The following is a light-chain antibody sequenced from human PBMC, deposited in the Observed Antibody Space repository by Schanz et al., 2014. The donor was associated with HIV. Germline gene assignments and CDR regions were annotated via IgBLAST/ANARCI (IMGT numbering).Light chain of an antibody. V-gene: IGKV1-5*01. CDR1: QSISNW. J-gene: IGKJ1*01. Sequence: DIQMTQSPSTLSASVGDRVSISCRASQSISNWLAWYQQKPGKAPDLLIYEASILETGVPSRFSGSGSGTEFTLTISSLQPDDFATYYCQQYRSYSRTFGQGTKVEIK. CDR3: QQYRSYSRT. CDR2: EAS.